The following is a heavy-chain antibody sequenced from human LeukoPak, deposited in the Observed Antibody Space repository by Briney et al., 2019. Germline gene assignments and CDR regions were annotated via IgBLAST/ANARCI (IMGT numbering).Heavy chain of an antibody. D-gene: IGHD3-22*01. V-gene: IGHV3-48*03. J-gene: IGHJ4*02. CDR2: ISSSGSTV. Sequence: PGGSLRLSCAASGFTFRSYEMNWVRQAPGKGLAWVSYISSSGSTVYYAHSVKGRFTISRDNAKNSLYLQMNSLRAEDTAVYYCARDGYGSSGQLELNYWGQGTLVTVSS. CDR1: GFTFRSYE. CDR3: ARDGYGSSGQLELNY.